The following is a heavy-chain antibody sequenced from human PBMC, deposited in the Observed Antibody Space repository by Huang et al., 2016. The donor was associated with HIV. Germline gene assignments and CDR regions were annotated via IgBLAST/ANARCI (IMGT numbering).Heavy chain of an antibody. V-gene: IGHV3-7*01. J-gene: IGHJ4*02. D-gene: IGHD5-18*01. CDR2: RKQEGGEK. CDR1: GFTFSNFW. CDR3: AQGGYSYGF. Sequence: EVQLVESGGDLVQPGGSLRLSCAASGFTFSNFWMSWVRQAPGKGREWVANRKQEGGEKYYVDSVKGRFNISRDNGDKSLYLQMNSLRAEDTAVYYCAQGGYSYGFWGQGTLVTVSS.